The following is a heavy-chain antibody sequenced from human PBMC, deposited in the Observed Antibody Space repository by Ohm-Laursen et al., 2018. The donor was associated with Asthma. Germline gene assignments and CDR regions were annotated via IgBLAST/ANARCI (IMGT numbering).Heavy chain of an antibody. J-gene: IGHJ4*02. Sequence: SLRLSCTASGFTFSSYGMHWVRQAPGKGLEWVTVISYDGGNKYYADSVEGRFTISRDNSKNTLYLHMNSLRVEDTAVYYCAREDYYGSGSCDSWGQGTLVTVSS. CDR3: AREDYYGSGSCDS. V-gene: IGHV3-30*03. CDR1: GFTFSSYG. D-gene: IGHD3-10*01. CDR2: ISYDGGNK.